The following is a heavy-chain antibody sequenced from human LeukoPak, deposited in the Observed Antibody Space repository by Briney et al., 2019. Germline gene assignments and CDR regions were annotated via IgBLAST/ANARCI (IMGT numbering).Heavy chain of an antibody. V-gene: IGHV3-9*01. Sequence: GRSLRLSCAASGFTFDDYAMHWVRQAPGKGLEWVSGISWNSGSIGYADSVKGRFTISRDNAKNSLYLQMNSLRAEDTALYYCAKDRGSTSSYGMDVWGQGTTVTVSS. D-gene: IGHD2-2*01. CDR2: ISWNSGSI. CDR3: AKDRGSTSSYGMDV. CDR1: GFTFDDYA. J-gene: IGHJ6*02.